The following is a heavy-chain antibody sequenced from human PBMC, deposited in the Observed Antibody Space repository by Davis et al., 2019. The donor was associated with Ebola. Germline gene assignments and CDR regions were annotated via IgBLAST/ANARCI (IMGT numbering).Heavy chain of an antibody. J-gene: IGHJ6*02. CDR2: INNSGGST. V-gene: IGHV3-23*01. Sequence: PGGFLRLSCAASGFSYSSYAMSWVRQAPGKGLEWVSIINNSGGSTVYADCVRGRFTISRDNSKNTLYLQMNSLRVEDTAIYYCAKCPGRGNGGSCYGMDVWGQGTTVTVFS. D-gene: IGHD2-15*01. CDR1: GFSYSSYA. CDR3: AKCPGRGNGGSCYGMDV.